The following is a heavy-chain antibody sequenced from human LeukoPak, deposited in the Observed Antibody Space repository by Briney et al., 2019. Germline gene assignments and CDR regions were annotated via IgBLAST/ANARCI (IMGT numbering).Heavy chain of an antibody. CDR1: GFTFSSYW. CDR2: IKQDGSEK. Sequence: GGSLRLSCAASGFTFSSYWMSRVRQAPGKGLEWVANIKQDGSEKYYVDSVKGRFTISRDNAKNSLYLQMNSLRAEDTAVYYCASRTYYDFWSGYSPFDYWGQGTLVTVSS. D-gene: IGHD3-3*01. CDR3: ASRTYYDFWSGYSPFDY. J-gene: IGHJ4*02. V-gene: IGHV3-7*01.